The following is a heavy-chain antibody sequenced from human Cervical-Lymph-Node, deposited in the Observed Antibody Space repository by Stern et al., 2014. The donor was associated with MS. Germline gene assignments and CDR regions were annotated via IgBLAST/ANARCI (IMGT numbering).Heavy chain of an antibody. CDR3: ARGWFGESFKGDY. CDR1: GYTFTGFY. D-gene: IGHD3-10*01. V-gene: IGHV1-2*02. J-gene: IGHJ4*02. CDR2: INPNDGDT. Sequence: QVQLVQSGAEVKKPGASVKVSCKASGYTFTGFYLHWVRQAPGQGLEWMGWINPNDGDTNYVQKFQGRVTMTRDTSISTAYMELSRVTSDDTAVYFCARGWFGESFKGDYWGQGTRVTVSS.